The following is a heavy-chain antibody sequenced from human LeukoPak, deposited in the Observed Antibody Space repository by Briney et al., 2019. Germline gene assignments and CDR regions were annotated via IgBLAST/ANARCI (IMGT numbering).Heavy chain of an antibody. V-gene: IGHV3-43*02. J-gene: IGHJ4*02. CDR3: AKGPAYYFDS. CDR2: ISGDVSIT. CDR1: GFTFDGYA. Sequence: PGGSLRLSCAASGFTFDGYAMHWVRQAPGKGLEWVSLISGDVSITYYADSVKGRFTISRDNSKNSLYLQMNSLRTEDTALYFCAKGPAYYFDSWGQGTLVTVSS.